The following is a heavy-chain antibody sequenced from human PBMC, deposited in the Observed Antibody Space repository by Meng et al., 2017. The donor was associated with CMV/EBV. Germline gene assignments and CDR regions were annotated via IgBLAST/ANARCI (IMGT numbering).Heavy chain of an antibody. CDR3: AREVPAGGAFDI. CDR1: GGSISSYY. CDR2: IYYSGNT. D-gene: IGHD2-2*01. J-gene: IGHJ3*02. V-gene: IGHV4-59*01. Sequence: GSLRLSCTVSGGSISSYYWSWIRQPPGKGLEWVGYIYYSGNTNYNPSLKSRVTISVDTSKNQFSLKLSSVTAADTAVYYCAREVPAGGAFDIWGQGTMVTVSS.